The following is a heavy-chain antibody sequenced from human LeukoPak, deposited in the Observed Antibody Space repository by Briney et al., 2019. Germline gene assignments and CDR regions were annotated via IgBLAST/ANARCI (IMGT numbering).Heavy chain of an antibody. Sequence: GESLKISCKGSGYSFTSYWIGWVRQMPGKGLECMGIIYPGDSDTRYSPSFQGQVTISADKSISTAYLQWTSLKASDTAVYYCATTAKYSSGWDLDSWGQGTLVTVSS. J-gene: IGHJ4*02. CDR1: GYSFTSYW. CDR2: IYPGDSDT. D-gene: IGHD6-19*01. V-gene: IGHV5-51*01. CDR3: ATTAKYSSGWDLDS.